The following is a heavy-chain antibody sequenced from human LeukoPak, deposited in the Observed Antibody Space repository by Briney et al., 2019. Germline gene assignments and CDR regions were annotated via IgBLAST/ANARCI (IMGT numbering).Heavy chain of an antibody. CDR3: ARLFYYGSGSYMNFDY. CDR2: IYYSGDT. CDR1: GGSISSRSSY. V-gene: IGHV4-39*01. J-gene: IGHJ4*02. D-gene: IGHD3-10*01. Sequence: SETLSLTRTVSGGSISSRSSYWGWIRQPPGKGLEWIGSIYYSGDTYYNPSLKSRVTISVDTSKNQFSLKLSSVTAADTAVYYCARLFYYGSGSYMNFDYWGQGSLVTVSS.